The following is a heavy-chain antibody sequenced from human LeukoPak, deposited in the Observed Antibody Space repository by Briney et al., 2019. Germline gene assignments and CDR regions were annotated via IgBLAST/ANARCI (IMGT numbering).Heavy chain of an antibody. V-gene: IGHV6-1*01. J-gene: IGHJ4*02. D-gene: IGHD6-19*01. Sequence: SQTLSLTCAIPGDSVSSNNAGWTWIRQSPSRGLEWLGRTYYRSKWYNDYAVSVKSRITISPDTSKNQFSLQLNFVPPEDTAVYYCARAVAGRLDYWGQGTLVTVSS. CDR2: TYYRSKWYN. CDR1: GDSVSSNNAG. CDR3: ARAVAGRLDY.